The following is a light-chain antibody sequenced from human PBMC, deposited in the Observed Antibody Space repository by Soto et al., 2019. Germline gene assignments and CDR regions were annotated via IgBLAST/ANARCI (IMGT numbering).Light chain of an antibody. J-gene: IGKJ4*01. CDR2: GAS. Sequence: EIVMTQSPATLSVSPGERATISCRASRSVNSNLAWYQQKPGQAPRLLIYGASTRATNIPARFSASGSGTEFTLTISSLQSEDVAVYYCQQYNNWPSLTFGGGTKVEIK. CDR1: RSVNSN. CDR3: QQYNNWPSLT. V-gene: IGKV3-15*01.